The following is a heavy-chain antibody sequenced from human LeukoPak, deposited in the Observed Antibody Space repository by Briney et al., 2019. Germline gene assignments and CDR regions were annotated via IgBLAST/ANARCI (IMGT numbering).Heavy chain of an antibody. V-gene: IGHV3-48*03. CDR2: ISSSGSGSTI. Sequence: GGSLRLSCVVSGSTFSGFEMNWVRQAPGKGLEGVSYISSSGSGSTIFYADSVKGRFTISRDNAKNSLYLQMNSLRAEDTAVYYCARVLGFFDYWGQGTLVTVSS. CDR3: ARVLGFFDY. J-gene: IGHJ4*02. D-gene: IGHD7-27*01. CDR1: GSTFSGFE.